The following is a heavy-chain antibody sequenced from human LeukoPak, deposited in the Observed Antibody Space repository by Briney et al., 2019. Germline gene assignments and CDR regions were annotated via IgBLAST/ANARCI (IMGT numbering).Heavy chain of an antibody. CDR2: INPNSGGT. Sequence: ASVKVSCKASGGTFTGYYMHWVRQAPGQGLEGMGWINPNSGGTNYAQKFQGRVTMTRDTSISTAYMELSRLRSDDTAVYYCARGSSYDFWSGQSRYYYYMDVWGKGTTVTVSS. CDR1: GGTFTGYY. D-gene: IGHD3-3*01. V-gene: IGHV1-2*02. J-gene: IGHJ6*03. CDR3: ARGSSYDFWSGQSRYYYYMDV.